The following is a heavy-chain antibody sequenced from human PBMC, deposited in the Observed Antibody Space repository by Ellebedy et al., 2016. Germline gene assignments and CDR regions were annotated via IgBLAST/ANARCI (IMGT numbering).Heavy chain of an antibody. V-gene: IGHV3-7*01. CDR3: ARGSNSGFYMDV. CDR2: IKQDESEK. D-gene: IGHD1-26*01. CDR1: GFTFSSYA. J-gene: IGHJ6*03. Sequence: GESLKISXAASGFTFSSYAMHWVRQAPGKGLEWVANIKQDESEKYYVDSVKGRFTISRDNAKNSLFLQMNSLRAEDTAVYYCARGSNSGFYMDVWGKGTTVTVSS.